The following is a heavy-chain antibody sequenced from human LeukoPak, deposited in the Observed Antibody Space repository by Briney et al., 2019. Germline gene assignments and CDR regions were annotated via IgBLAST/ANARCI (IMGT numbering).Heavy chain of an antibody. CDR2: ISAYNGNT. J-gene: IGHJ6*03. CDR3: AREVAYYDILTGYPDYYYYMDV. CDR1: GYTFTSYG. Sequence: ASVKVSCKASGYTFTSYGISWVRQAPGQGLEWMGWISAYNGNTNYAQKLQGRVTMTTDASTSTAYMELRSLRSDDTAVYYCAREVAYYDILTGYPDYYYYMDVWGKGTTVTISS. D-gene: IGHD3-9*01. V-gene: IGHV1-18*01.